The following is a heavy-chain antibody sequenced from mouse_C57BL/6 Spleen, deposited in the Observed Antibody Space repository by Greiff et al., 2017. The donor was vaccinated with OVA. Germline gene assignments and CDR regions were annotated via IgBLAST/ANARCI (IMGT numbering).Heavy chain of an antibody. CDR2: IYPGDGDT. CDR1: GYAFSGYW. D-gene: IGHD2-10*02. CDR3: ARGGYGNNFDY. Sequence: QVQLQQSGAELVKPGASVKISCKASGYAFSGYWMNWVKQRPGKGLEWIGQIYPGDGDTNYNGKFKGKATLTADKSSSTAYMQLSSLTSEDSAVYFCARGGYGNNFDYWGQGTTLTVSS. J-gene: IGHJ2*01. V-gene: IGHV1-80*01.